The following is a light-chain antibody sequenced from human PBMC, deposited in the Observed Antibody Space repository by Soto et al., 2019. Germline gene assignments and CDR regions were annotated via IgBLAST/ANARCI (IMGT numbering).Light chain of an antibody. CDR1: QSVSSY. CDR3: QQRSSWPLIT. Sequence: EIVLTQSPATLSLSPGERATLSCRASQSVSSYLAWYQQKPGQPPRLLIYDASDRATGIPARFSGSGSGTDFTLTISSLEPEDFAVYYCQQRSSWPLITFGQGTRLEI. V-gene: IGKV3-11*01. J-gene: IGKJ5*01. CDR2: DAS.